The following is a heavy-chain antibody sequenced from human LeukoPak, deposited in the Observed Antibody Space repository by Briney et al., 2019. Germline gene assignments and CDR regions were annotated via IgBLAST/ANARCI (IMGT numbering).Heavy chain of an antibody. V-gene: IGHV1-2*02. CDR1: GYTFTRYY. D-gene: IGHD3-22*01. Sequence: APVKVSCTASGYTFTRYYMHWGRQAPGQGVEGWGWINPNSGGTDYAQKFQGRGTMTTDTSISTAYMELSRLRSYDTAVYYCAKSPYYDSCGYSKLGGFDYWGQGTLVTVSS. J-gene: IGHJ4*02. CDR3: AKSPYYDSCGYSKLGGFDY. CDR2: INPNSGGT.